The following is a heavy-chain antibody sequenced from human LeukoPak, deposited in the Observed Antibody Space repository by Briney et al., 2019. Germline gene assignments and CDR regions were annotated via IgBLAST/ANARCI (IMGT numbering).Heavy chain of an antibody. D-gene: IGHD3-10*01. CDR2: MNPKSGNT. V-gene: IGHV1-8*01. Sequence: GASVTVSCKASGYPFSNYDINWVRQAPGQGLEWMGWMNPKSGNTGYGQKFQGRVTMTRDTSITTAYMELSSLRSNDTAGYYCTKASLAFGCKYFDPWGQGTLVTVSS. J-gene: IGHJ5*02. CDR1: GYPFSNYD. CDR3: TKASLAFGCKYFDP.